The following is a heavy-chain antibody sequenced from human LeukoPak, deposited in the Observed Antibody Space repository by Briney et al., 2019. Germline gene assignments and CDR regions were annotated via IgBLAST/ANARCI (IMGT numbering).Heavy chain of an antibody. CDR2: ISSSSSYI. Sequence: GGSLRLPCAASGFTFSSYSMNWVRQAPGKGLEWVSSISSSSSYIYYADSVKGRFTISRDNAKNSLYLQMNSLRAEDTAVYYCAKSAYSGSPLFDYWGQGTLVTVSS. J-gene: IGHJ4*02. D-gene: IGHD1-26*01. CDR1: GFTFSSYS. V-gene: IGHV3-21*01. CDR3: AKSAYSGSPLFDY.